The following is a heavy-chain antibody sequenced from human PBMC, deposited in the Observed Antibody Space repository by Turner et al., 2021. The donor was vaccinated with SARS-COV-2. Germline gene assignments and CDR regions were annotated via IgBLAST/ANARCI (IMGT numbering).Heavy chain of an antibody. V-gene: IGHV3-48*01. J-gene: IGHJ4*02. CDR1: GFTFSTSA. D-gene: IGHD6-25*01. CDR2: ISKSSLTI. CDR3: TKGLQLGAAFDF. Sequence: EVHLVESGGGVVQPGQSLRRSCATSGFTFSTSAMNWVRQAPGKGLEWVSYISKSSLTIYYADSVKGRFTISRDNAENSLYLQMTSLRADDTAVYYCTKGLQLGAAFDFWGQGALVTVSS.